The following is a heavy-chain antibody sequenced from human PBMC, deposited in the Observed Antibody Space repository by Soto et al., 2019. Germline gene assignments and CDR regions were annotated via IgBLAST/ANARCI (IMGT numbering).Heavy chain of an antibody. CDR1: GFTFSSYA. V-gene: IGHV3-15*07. D-gene: IGHD3-22*01. CDR2: IKSTIDGGTT. CDR3: TTDSYSTIIIVRFDY. Sequence: PGGSLRLSCAASGFTFSSYAMNWVRQAPGKGLEWVGRIKSTIDGGTTDYAEPVKGRFAISRDDSNNMVYLQMNSLKIEDTAVYYCTTDSYSTIIIVRFDYWGHGTLVTVSS. J-gene: IGHJ4*01.